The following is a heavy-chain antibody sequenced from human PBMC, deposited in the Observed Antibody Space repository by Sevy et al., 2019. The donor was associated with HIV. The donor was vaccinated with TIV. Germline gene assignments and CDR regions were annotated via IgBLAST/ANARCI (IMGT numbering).Heavy chain of an antibody. D-gene: IGHD3-9*01. CDR1: GLTFNNAW. CDR2: IKSKIDGETT. J-gene: IGHJ4*02. CDR3: ATAPGDYDSAPFDY. V-gene: IGHV3-15*01. Sequence: GGSLRLSCAVSGLTFNNAWMNWVRQAPGTGLQWVGLIKSKIDGETTDYAAPVKGRFTISRDDSKNTLFLQMNSLKIEDTAVYYCATAPGDYDSAPFDYWGPGTLVTVSS.